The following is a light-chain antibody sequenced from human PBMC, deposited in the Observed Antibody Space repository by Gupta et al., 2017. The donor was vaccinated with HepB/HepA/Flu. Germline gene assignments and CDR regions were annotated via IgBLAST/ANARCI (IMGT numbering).Light chain of an antibody. Sequence: DIVMTQSPDSLAVSLLERATINCKSSQNVLYSNNKDFLAWYQQKPGHPPKLLISWASTRESGVPDRFSGSESGTDFTLTISSLQAEDVAIYFCQKYYDTPITFGEGTKLEIK. J-gene: IGKJ5*01. V-gene: IGKV4-1*01. CDR1: QNVLYSNNKDF. CDR3: QKYYDTPIT. CDR2: WAS.